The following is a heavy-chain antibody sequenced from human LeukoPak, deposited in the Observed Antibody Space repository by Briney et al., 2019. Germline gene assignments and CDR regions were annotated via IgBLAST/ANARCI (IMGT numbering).Heavy chain of an antibody. D-gene: IGHD6-6*01. CDR3: ARSEYSSSSPYFDY. Sequence: SETLSLTCAVYGGSFSGYYWSWIRQPPGKGLEWIGEINHSGSTNYNPSLKSRVTISVDTSKNQFSLKLSSVTAADTAVYYCARSEYSSSSPYFDYWGQGNLVTVSS. CDR2: INHSGST. V-gene: IGHV4-34*01. J-gene: IGHJ4*02. CDR1: GGSFSGYY.